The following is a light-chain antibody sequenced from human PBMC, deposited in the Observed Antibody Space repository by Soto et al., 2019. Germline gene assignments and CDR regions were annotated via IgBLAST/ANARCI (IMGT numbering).Light chain of an antibody. CDR1: QSVSSS. Sequence: EIVMTQSPATLSVSPGDRATLSCRAIQSVSSSFAWYQQIPGQAPRLLIYDASTRATGIPARFGGSGSGTEFTLTISSLQSEDFAVYYCQQYNNWPPLTFGGGTKVELK. CDR3: QQYNNWPPLT. V-gene: IGKV3-15*01. CDR2: DAS. J-gene: IGKJ4*01.